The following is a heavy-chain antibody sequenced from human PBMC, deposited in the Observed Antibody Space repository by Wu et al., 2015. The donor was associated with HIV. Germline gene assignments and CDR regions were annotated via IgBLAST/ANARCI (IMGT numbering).Heavy chain of an antibody. CDR3: AKLATTGTRYYYYNGMDV. Sequence: QLMQSGAEVKKPGASVQVSCKSSGYILSDHHLHWVRQAPGQRLEWMGWTNPDIGDTNYAPQFQGRVTMTSDSSINTAYMELRSLTFDDMAVYYCAKLATTGTRYYYYNGMDVWGQGTAITVSS. J-gene: IGHJ6*02. V-gene: IGHV1-2*02. CDR1: GYILSDHH. CDR2: TNPDIGDT. D-gene: IGHD1-1*01.